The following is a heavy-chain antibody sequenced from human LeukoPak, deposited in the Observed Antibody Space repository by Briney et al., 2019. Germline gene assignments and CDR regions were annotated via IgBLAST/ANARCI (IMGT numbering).Heavy chain of an antibody. V-gene: IGHV3-23*01. J-gene: IGHJ4*02. CDR1: GFSFSNDA. Sequence: GGSLRLSCAASGFSFSNDAMSWVRQAPGKGLEWVSGISDSGTNTYYADSVEGRFTISRDNSKNTLFLQMNSLRAEDTALYYCAKRGYYGSRSRYYLDSWGQGTLATVSS. CDR3: AKRGYYGSRSRYYLDS. CDR2: ISDSGTNT. D-gene: IGHD3-10*01.